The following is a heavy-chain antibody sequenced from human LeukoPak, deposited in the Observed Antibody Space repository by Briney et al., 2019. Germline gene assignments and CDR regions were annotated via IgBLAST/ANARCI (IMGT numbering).Heavy chain of an antibody. Sequence: SETLSLTCTVYGGCISSGSYYWNWIRQPAGKGLEWIGRIYTSGSTNYNPSLKSRVTISVDTSKNQFSLKLSSVTAADTAVYYCAREVLERHYDAFDIWGQGTMVTVSS. CDR1: GGCISSGSYY. CDR2: IYTSGST. D-gene: IGHD1-1*01. CDR3: AREVLERHYDAFDI. V-gene: IGHV4-61*02. J-gene: IGHJ3*02.